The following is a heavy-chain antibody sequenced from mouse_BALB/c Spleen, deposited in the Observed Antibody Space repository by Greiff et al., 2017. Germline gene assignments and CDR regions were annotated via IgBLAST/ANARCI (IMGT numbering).Heavy chain of an antibody. J-gene: IGHJ1*01. D-gene: IGHD1-1*01. V-gene: IGHV7-3*02. CDR3: ARDLLLRTDWYFDV. Sequence: EVKLVESGGGLVQPGGSLRLSCATSGFTFTDYYMSWVRQPAGKALEWLGFIRNKANGYTTEYSASVKGRFTISRDNSQSILYLQMNTLRAEDSATYYCARDLLLRTDWYFDVWGAGTTVTVSS. CDR2: IRNKANGYTT. CDR1: GFTFTDYY.